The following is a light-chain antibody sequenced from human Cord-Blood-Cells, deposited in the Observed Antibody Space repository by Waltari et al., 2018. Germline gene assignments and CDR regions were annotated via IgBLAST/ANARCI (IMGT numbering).Light chain of an antibody. J-gene: IGKJ1*01. CDR1: QSVSSN. CDR2: GAS. V-gene: IGKV3-15*01. CDR3: QQYNNWPPGT. Sequence: EIVMTQSPATLSVSPGERATLSCRASQSVSSNLAWYQQKTGQAPRLLIYGASTRATVIPARFSGSGSGTEFTLTISSLQSEDFAVYYCQQYNNWPPGTFGQGTKVEIK.